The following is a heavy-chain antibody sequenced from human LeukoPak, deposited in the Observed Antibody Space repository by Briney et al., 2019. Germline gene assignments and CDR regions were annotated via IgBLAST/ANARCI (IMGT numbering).Heavy chain of an antibody. J-gene: IGHJ4*02. CDR1: GFTFSSYS. CDR3: ARGYCGSTSCAFDY. D-gene: IGHD2-2*01. Sequence: PGGSLRLSCAASGFTFSSYSINWVRQAPGKGLEWVSYISSSSTTINYADSVKGRFTISRDNARNSLYLQMNSLRDEDTAVYYCARGYCGSTSCAFDYWGQGTLVTVSS. V-gene: IGHV3-48*02. CDR2: ISSSSTTI.